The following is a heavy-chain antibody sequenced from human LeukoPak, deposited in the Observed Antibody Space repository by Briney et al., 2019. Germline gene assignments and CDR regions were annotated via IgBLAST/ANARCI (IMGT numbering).Heavy chain of an antibody. D-gene: IGHD6-19*01. J-gene: IGHJ6*03. Sequence: SETLSLTCTVSGGSFSIYYWSWIRQPAGKGLEWIGRIYTSGSTNYNPSLKSRVTISVDTSKNQFSLKLSSVTAADTAVYYCARVGGWPNYYYYYMDVWGKGTTVTVSS. CDR2: IYTSGST. CDR1: GGSFSIYY. V-gene: IGHV4-4*07. CDR3: ARVGGWPNYYYYYMDV.